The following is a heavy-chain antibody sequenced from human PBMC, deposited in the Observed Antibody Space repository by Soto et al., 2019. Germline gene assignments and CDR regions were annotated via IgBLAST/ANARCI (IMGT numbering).Heavy chain of an antibody. CDR1: GFTFSSCS. CDR3: PRDPYNWNYYRMDV. V-gene: IGHV3-21*01. CDR2: ISSSSSYI. Sequence: PGGSLRLSCAASGFTFSSCSMNWVRQAPGKGLEWVSSISSSSSYIYYACSVKGRFTISRDNAKNSLYLQMNSLRAEDTAVYYFPRDPYNWNYYRMDVWGPGTTVTVSS. D-gene: IGHD1-20*01. J-gene: IGHJ6*02.